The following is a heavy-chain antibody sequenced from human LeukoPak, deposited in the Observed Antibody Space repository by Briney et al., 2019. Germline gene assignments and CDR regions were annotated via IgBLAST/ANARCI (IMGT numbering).Heavy chain of an antibody. Sequence: SETLSLTCTVSGGSISSSSYYWGWIRQPPGKGLEWIGSIYYSGSTYYNPSLKSRLTISVDTSKNQFSLKLSSVTAADTAVYYCARGDSGSYYYFDYWGQGTLVTVSS. D-gene: IGHD1-26*01. CDR1: GGSISSSSYY. V-gene: IGHV4-39*01. CDR3: ARGDSGSYYYFDY. J-gene: IGHJ4*02. CDR2: IYYSGST.